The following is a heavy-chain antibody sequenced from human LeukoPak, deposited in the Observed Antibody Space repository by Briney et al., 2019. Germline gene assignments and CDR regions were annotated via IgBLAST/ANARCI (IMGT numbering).Heavy chain of an antibody. V-gene: IGHV4-34*01. CDR3: ARRRRITMVRGVSPVDY. CDR1: GGSFSGYY. CDR2: INHSGST. J-gene: IGHJ4*02. D-gene: IGHD3-10*01. Sequence: SETLSLTCAVYGGSFSGYYWSWLRQPPGKGLEWIGEINHSGSTNYNPSLKSRVTISVDTSKNQFSLTLSSVTAADTAVYYCARRRRITMVRGVSPVDYWGQGTLVTVSA.